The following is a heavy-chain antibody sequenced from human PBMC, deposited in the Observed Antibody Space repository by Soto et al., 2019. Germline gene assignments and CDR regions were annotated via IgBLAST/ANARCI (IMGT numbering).Heavy chain of an antibody. J-gene: IGHJ6*02. CDR2: LNEDGSFT. Sequence: EVQLVDSGGGLVRPGGSLRLSCVASEFTFSSYWMHWVRQVPGKGLVWVSRLNEDGSFTTYADSVKGRFTISRDNAKKTLYLQMNSLRAEDTAVYYCARDLSGRADVWGQGTTVTVSS. V-gene: IGHV3-74*01. CDR3: ARDLSGRADV. D-gene: IGHD3-10*01. CDR1: EFTFSSYW.